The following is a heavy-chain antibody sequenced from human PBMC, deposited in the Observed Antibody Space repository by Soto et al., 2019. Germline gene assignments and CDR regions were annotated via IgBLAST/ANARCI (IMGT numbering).Heavy chain of an antibody. CDR2: ISSSSSSI. J-gene: IGHJ4*02. Sequence: EVQLVESGGGLVQPGWSLRLSCAASGFTFSSYSMNWARQAPGKGLEWVSYISSSSSSIYYTDSVKGRFTISRDNAKNSLYLQMNSLRAEDTAIYYCATEVAVVNYFDYWGQGTLVTVSS. CDR1: GFTFSSYS. D-gene: IGHD2-15*01. CDR3: ATEVAVVNYFDY. V-gene: IGHV3-48*01.